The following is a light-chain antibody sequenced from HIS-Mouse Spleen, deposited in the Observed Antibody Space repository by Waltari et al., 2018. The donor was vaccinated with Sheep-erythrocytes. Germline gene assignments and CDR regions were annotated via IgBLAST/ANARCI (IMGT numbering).Light chain of an antibody. Sequence: QSALTQPASVSGSPGQSITISCTGTSSYVGSYNLVSWYQQHPGKAPKLMIYEGSKRASGVSNRVSGAKSGNTASLTISGLQAEDEADYYCCSYAGSSTPWVFGGGTKLTVL. J-gene: IGLJ3*02. CDR1: SSYVGSYNL. V-gene: IGLV2-23*01. CDR2: EGS. CDR3: CSYAGSSTPWV.